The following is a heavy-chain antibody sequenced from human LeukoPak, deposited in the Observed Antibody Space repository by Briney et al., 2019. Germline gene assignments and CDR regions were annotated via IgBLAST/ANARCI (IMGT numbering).Heavy chain of an antibody. Sequence: PSGTLSLTCTVSGGSISSYYWSWIRQPPGKGLEWIGYIYYSGSTNYNPSLKSRVTISVDTSKNQFSLKLSSVTAADTAVYYCARAGVLYDSNAFDIWGQGTMVTVSS. V-gene: IGHV4-59*01. D-gene: IGHD3-22*01. CDR3: ARAGVLYDSNAFDI. CDR2: IYYSGST. J-gene: IGHJ3*02. CDR1: GGSISSYY.